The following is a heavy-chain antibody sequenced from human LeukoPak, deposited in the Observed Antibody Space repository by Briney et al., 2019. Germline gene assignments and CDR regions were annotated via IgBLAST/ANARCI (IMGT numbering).Heavy chain of an antibody. Sequence: GGSLRLSCAASGFTFSSYAMTWVRQAPGKGLEWVSHISGSGGSTYYADSVQGRFTISRDNSENTVYLQMNSLRAEDTAVYYCARWTTNFDYWGQGTLVTVSS. CDR2: ISGSGGST. CDR1: GFTFSSYA. J-gene: IGHJ4*02. CDR3: ARWTTNFDY. V-gene: IGHV3-23*01. D-gene: IGHD4-17*01.